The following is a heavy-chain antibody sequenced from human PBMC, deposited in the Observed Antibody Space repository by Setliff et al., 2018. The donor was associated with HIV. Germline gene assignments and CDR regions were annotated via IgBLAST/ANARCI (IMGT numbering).Heavy chain of an antibody. CDR3: VKDEEYIGVVSATMNMPGYYHYYYMDV. D-gene: IGHD2-2*01. CDR2: ISAGGGST. J-gene: IGHJ6*03. V-gene: IGHV3-23*01. CDR1: GFTFSTNA. Sequence: GGSLRLSCAASGFTFSTNAMNWDRQAPGKGLEWVSGISAGGGSTYYADSVKGRFTISRDNSKNTLYLQMNSLRAEDTAVYYCVKDEEYIGVVSATMNMPGYYHYYYMDVWGKGSTVTVSS.